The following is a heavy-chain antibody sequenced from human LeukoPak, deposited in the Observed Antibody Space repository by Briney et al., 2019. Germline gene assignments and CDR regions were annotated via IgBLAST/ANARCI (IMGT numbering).Heavy chain of an antibody. Sequence: GGSLRLSCAASGFTFSSYAMSWVRQASGVGLEWVSHVSGSGGSTYYADSVKGRFTISRDNSKNALYLQMNSLRGDDTAVYYCAKRTDVLTGYYNAWGLGTLVTVSS. V-gene: IGHV3-23*01. CDR3: AKRTDVLTGYYNA. J-gene: IGHJ5*02. D-gene: IGHD3-9*01. CDR1: GFTFSSYA. CDR2: VSGSGGST.